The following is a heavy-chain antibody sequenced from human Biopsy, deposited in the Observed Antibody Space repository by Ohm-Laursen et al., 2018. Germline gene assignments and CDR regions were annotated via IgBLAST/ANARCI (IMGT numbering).Heavy chain of an antibody. D-gene: IGHD3-9*01. CDR2: TIYRSKWSN. V-gene: IGHV6-1*01. CDR1: GDSVSSNTVA. J-gene: IGHJ3*02. Sequence: TRTLTLTCAISGDSVSSNTVAWNWIRQSPSRGLEWLGRTIYRSKWSNDYAVSVKNRITIDPDTSKDQFSLQLNSVTPEDTAIYYCARGRYAAFDIWGQGTKVTISS. CDR3: ARGRYAAFDI.